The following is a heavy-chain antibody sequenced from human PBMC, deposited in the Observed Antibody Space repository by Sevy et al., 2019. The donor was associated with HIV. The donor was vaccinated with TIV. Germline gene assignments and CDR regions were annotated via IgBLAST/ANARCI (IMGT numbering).Heavy chain of an antibody. V-gene: IGHV3-11*01. Sequence: GGSLRLSCAASGFTFSDYYMSWIRQAPGKGLEWISYISGSSSAIVYADSVKGRFAISRNNAKNSLYLHMDNPRAEDTAVYFCVGRPYSSAYSWSYHFDYWGQGTLVTVSS. CDR2: ISGSSSAI. J-gene: IGHJ4*02. D-gene: IGHD3-16*01. CDR1: GFTFSDYY. CDR3: VGRPYSSAYSWSYHFDY.